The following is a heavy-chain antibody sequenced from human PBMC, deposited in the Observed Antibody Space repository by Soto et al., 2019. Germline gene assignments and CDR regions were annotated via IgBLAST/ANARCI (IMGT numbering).Heavy chain of an antibody. Sequence: GGSLRLSCAASGFTFSDYYMSWIRQAPGKGLEWVSYISSSGSTIYYADSVKGRFPISRDSAKHSLYLQMNSLRAEDTAVYYCARVVDSGYYPDYWGQGTLVTVSS. J-gene: IGHJ4*02. CDR2: ISSSGSTI. CDR3: ARVVDSGYYPDY. D-gene: IGHD3-22*01. CDR1: GFTFSDYY. V-gene: IGHV3-11*01.